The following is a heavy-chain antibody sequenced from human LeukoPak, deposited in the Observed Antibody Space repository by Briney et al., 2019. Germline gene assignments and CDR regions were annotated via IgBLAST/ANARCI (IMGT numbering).Heavy chain of an antibody. CDR1: GYTFTSNY. D-gene: IGHD3-9*01. Sequence: GASVKVSCKASGYTFTSNYLHWVRQAPGQGLAWMGWMNPNSGNTGYAQKFQGRVTMTRNTSISTAYMELSSLRSEDTAVYYCARWAPYDILTGYYPQPVDYWGQGTLVTVSS. V-gene: IGHV1-8*01. CDR3: ARWAPYDILTGYYPQPVDY. CDR2: MNPNSGNT. J-gene: IGHJ4*02.